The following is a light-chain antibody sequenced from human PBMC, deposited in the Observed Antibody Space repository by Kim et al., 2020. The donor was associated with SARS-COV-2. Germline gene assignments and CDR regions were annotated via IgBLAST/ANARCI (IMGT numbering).Light chain of an antibody. Sequence: EIVLTQSPATLSVSPGERATLSCRASQSVSNYLAWYQQKPGQAPRLLIYDASDRATGIPARFSGSGSGTEFTLTINGLEPGDFAVYYCQQRSRWPPTFGPGTKVDIK. V-gene: IGKV3-11*01. CDR3: QQRSRWPPT. J-gene: IGKJ3*01. CDR1: QSVSNY. CDR2: DAS.